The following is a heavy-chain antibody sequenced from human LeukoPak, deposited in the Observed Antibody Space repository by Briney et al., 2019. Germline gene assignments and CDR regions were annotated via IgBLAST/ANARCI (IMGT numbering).Heavy chain of an antibody. CDR1: GFTFSNAW. CDR3: TNILTGYYSDRGYYYYMDV. V-gene: IGHV3-15*01. Sequence: GGSLRLSCAASGFTFSNAWMSWVRQAPGKGLEWVGRIKSKSDGGTTDHAAPVKGRFTISRDDSKNTLYLQMNSLTIEDTAVYYCTNILTGYYSDRGYYYYMDVWGKGTTVTVPS. CDR2: IKSKSDGGTT. D-gene: IGHD3-9*01. J-gene: IGHJ6*03.